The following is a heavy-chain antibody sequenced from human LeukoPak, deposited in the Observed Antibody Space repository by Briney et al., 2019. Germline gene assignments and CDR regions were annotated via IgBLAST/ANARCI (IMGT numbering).Heavy chain of an antibody. V-gene: IGHV3-30-3*01. CDR3: ARDWLLTIFGVVITPPFDY. CDR1: GFTFSIYA. J-gene: IGHJ4*02. CDR2: ISYDGSNK. Sequence: GGSLRLSCAASGFTFSIYAMHWVRQAPGKGLEGVAVISYDGSNKYYADSVKGRFTISRDNSNNTLYLQMNSLRADDTSVYYCARDWLLTIFGVVITPPFDYWGQGTLVTVSS. D-gene: IGHD3-3*01.